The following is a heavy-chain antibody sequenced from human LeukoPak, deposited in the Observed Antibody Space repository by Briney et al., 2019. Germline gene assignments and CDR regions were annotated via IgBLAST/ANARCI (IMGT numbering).Heavy chain of an antibody. CDR3: ARGAYSYGPYDALGI. CDR2: INYDERKK. Sequence: GGSLRLSCVASGFTFNTYGLHWVRQAPGKGLEWVAFINYDERKKNYIDSVKGRFSISRDNSRNTLYLEMNSLGVEDTAMYYCARGAYSYGPYDALGIWGQGTMVTVSS. V-gene: IGHV3-30*02. J-gene: IGHJ3*02. D-gene: IGHD5-18*01. CDR1: GFTFNTYG.